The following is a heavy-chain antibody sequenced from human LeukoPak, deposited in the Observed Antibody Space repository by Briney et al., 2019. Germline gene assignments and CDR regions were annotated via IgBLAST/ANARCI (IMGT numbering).Heavy chain of an antibody. V-gene: IGHV3-7*01. CDR1: GFTFRNYW. J-gene: IGHJ5*02. Sequence: PGGSLRLSCVASGFTFRNYWMSWVRQAPGKGLEWVANIKQDGSEKNYVDSVKGRFTISRDNSNKTLYLQMNSLRAEDTAVYYGARDGLRVVDQRGWFDPWGQGTLVTVSS. D-gene: IGHD2-15*01. CDR3: ARDGLRVVDQRGWFDP. CDR2: IKQDGSEK.